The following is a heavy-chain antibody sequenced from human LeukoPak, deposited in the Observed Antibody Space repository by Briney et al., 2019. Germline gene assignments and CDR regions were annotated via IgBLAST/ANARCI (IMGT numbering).Heavy chain of an antibody. D-gene: IGHD3-22*01. CDR1: GFTVSSNY. CDR3: GTSGSRRGGDY. V-gene: IGHV3-53*01. J-gene: IGHJ4*02. CDR2: IYRGGST. Sequence: GGSLRLSCAASGFTVSSNYMSWVRQAPGQGLEWVSVIYRGGSTYYADSVKGRFTISRDNSKNTLYLQMNSLRAEDPGVYYCGTSGSRRGGDYWGQGTLVTVSS.